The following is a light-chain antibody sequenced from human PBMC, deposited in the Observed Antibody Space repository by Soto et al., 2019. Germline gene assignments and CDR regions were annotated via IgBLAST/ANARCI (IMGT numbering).Light chain of an antibody. Sequence: DIQITQSPSSLSASVGDRVTITCRASQSISSYLNWYQQKPGKSPKLLIYAASSLQSGVPSRLSGSGSGTDFTLTIRSLQPEDFATYYCQQSYSTPDFGGGTKVDIK. CDR3: QQSYSTPD. CDR2: AAS. V-gene: IGKV1-39*01. J-gene: IGKJ4*01. CDR1: QSISSY.